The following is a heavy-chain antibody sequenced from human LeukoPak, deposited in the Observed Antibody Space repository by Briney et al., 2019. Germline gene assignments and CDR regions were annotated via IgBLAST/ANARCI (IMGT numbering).Heavy chain of an antibody. V-gene: IGHV4-61*02. Sequence: PSQTLSLTCAVSGDSIGRGSYYWGWIRQPAGKAPEWIGRIYTSGSTNYNPSLKSRVTISVDTSKNQFSLKLSSVTAADTAVYYCARSSIAARLFDYWGQGTLVPGSS. CDR2: IYTSGST. J-gene: IGHJ4*02. D-gene: IGHD6-6*01. CDR1: GDSIGRGSYY. CDR3: ARSSIAARLFDY.